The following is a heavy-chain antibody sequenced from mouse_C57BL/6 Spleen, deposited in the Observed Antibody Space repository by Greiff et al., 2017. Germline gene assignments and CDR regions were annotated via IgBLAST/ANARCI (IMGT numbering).Heavy chain of an antibody. CDR1: GYTFTSYW. V-gene: IGHV1-55*01. Sequence: QVQLQQSGAELVKPGASVKMSCKASGYTFTSYWITWVKQRPGQGLEWIGDIYPGSGSTNYNEKFKSKATLTVDTSSSTAYMQLSSLTSEDSAVYYCVPNYYGSSPFDYWGQGTTLTVSS. D-gene: IGHD1-1*01. CDR3: VPNYYGSSPFDY. CDR2: IYPGSGST. J-gene: IGHJ2*01.